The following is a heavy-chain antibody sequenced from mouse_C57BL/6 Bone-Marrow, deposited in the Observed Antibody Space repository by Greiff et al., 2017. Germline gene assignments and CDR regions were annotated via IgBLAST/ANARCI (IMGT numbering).Heavy chain of an antibody. CDR3: ASDAGSNPPSGYAMDY. J-gene: IGHJ4*01. CDR1: GFTFSDFY. CDR2: SRNKANDYTT. V-gene: IGHV7-1*01. Sequence: EVQVVESGGGLVQSGRSLRLSCATSGFTFSDFYMEWVRQAPGKGLEWIAASRNKANDYTTEYSASVKGRFIVSRDTYPSILYLQMNALRAEDTSIYYCASDAGSNPPSGYAMDYWGQGTSVTVSS. D-gene: IGHD1-1*01.